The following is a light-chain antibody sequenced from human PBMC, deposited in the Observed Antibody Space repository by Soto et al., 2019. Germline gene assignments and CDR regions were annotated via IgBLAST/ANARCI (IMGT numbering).Light chain of an antibody. CDR1: QDISSY. J-gene: IGKJ4*01. CDR2: VAS. Sequence: IQTTQSPSSLSASPGDRVTITCRASQDISSYLAWYQQKPGKAPNLLIYVASTLQSGVPSRFSGSGSGTDFTLTISRLQSEDFATYYCQQYYEFPLTFGGGTKVDIK. CDR3: QQYYEFPLT. V-gene: IGKV1-8*01.